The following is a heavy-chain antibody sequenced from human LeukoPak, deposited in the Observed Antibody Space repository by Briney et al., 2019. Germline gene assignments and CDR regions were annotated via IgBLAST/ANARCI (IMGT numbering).Heavy chain of an antibody. D-gene: IGHD3-10*01. Sequence: GGSLRLSCAASGFTFSSHVMQWVRQAPGKGLEWVSSISRSSYYIYYTDSVKGRFTISRDNAKNSLYLQMNSLRAEDTAVYYCASHYYGSGSYYWGYYFEYWGQGILVTVSS. CDR2: ISRSSYYI. J-gene: IGHJ4*02. V-gene: IGHV3-21*01. CDR3: ASHYYGSGSYYWGYYFEY. CDR1: GFTFSSHV.